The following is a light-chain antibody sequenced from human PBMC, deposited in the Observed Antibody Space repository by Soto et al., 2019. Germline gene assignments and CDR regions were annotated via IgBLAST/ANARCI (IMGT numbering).Light chain of an antibody. V-gene: IGLV1-51*02. CDR1: SSNIGNNI. CDR3: ASWDCGLSGGV. J-gene: IGLJ2*01. CDR2: EDN. Sequence: QSVLTQPPSVSAAPGQKVTISCSGSSSNIGNNILSWYQQLPGTAPKLLIYEDNKRPSGIPDRFSGSKSGTSATLGITGLQTGDEADYYCASWDCGLSGGVFGGVTKLTVL.